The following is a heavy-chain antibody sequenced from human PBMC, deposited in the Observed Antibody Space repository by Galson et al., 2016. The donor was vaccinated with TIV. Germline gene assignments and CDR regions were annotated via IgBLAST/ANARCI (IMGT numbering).Heavy chain of an antibody. D-gene: IGHD3-9*01. Sequence: SVKVSCKVSGYTLTELSMHWVRQAPGKGLEWMGGFDPEDGETIYAQKFQGRVTMTEDTSTDTAYMELSSLRSEDTAVYYCATSRGRYFDWLFGYWGQEPWSPSPQ. CDR3: ATSRGRYFDWLFGY. J-gene: IGHJ4*01. V-gene: IGHV1-24*01. CDR2: FDPEDGET. CDR1: GYTLTELS.